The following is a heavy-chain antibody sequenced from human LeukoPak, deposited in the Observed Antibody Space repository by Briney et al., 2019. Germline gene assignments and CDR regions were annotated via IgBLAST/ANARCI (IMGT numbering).Heavy chain of an antibody. Sequence: GGSLRLSCVVSGFTFINYGMSWVRQAPGKGLEWVSTIRASGDRTYYAESVKGRFTMSGDKSKNTLYLQMSNLRAEDTAVYHCAVLAVPAVGYWGQGTLVIVSS. V-gene: IGHV3-23*01. CDR3: AVLAVPAVGY. J-gene: IGHJ4*02. D-gene: IGHD2-15*01. CDR2: IRASGDRT. CDR1: GFTFINYG.